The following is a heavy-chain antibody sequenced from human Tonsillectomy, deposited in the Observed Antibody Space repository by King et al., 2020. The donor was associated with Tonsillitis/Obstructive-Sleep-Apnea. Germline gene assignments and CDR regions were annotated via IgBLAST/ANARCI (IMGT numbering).Heavy chain of an antibody. D-gene: IGHD3-3*01. CDR1: GGSFSGYY. CDR2: INHSGST. Sequence: VQLQQWGAGLLKPSETLSLTCAVYGGSFSGYYWSWIRQPPGKGLEWIGEINHSGSTNYNPSLKSRVTISVDTSKNQFSLKLSSVTAADTAVYYCARKNHYDPPVGSDYWGQGTLVTVSS. V-gene: IGHV4-34*01. CDR3: ARKNHYDPPVGSDY. J-gene: IGHJ4*02.